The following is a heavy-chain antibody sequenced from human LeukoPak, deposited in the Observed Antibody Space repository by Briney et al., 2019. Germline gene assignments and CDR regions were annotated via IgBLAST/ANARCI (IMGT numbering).Heavy chain of an antibody. CDR2: INPRDGST. J-gene: IGHJ4*02. CDR3: ARDQEGFDY. V-gene: IGHV1-46*01. Sequence: ASVTVWCTASGYTFTSYYMHWVRQAPGQGLEWMGIINPRDGSTSYAQNFQGRVTVTRDTSTTTVHMELSGLRSEDTAVYYCARDQEGFDYWGQGTLVTVSS. CDR1: GYTFTSYY.